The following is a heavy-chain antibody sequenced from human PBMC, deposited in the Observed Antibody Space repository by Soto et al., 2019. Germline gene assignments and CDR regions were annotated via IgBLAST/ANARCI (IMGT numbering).Heavy chain of an antibody. CDR2: ISSSSSTI. CDR1: GFTFSSYS. D-gene: IGHD2-2*01. J-gene: IGHJ5*02. CDR3: ARDGRDCSSTSCYYYWFDP. V-gene: IGHV3-48*02. Sequence: EVQLVESGGGLVQPGGSLRLSCAASGFTFSSYSMNWVRQAPGKGLEWVSYISSSSSTIYYADSVKGRFTISRDNAKNSLYLKMNSLRDEDTAVYYCARDGRDCSSTSCYYYWFDPWGQGTLVTVSS.